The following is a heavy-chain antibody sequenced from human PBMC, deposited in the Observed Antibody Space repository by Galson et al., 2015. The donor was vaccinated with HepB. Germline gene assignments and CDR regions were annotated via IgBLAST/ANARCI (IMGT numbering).Heavy chain of an antibody. CDR3: AKDPYLYSALAGTMAGFDY. Sequence: SLRLSCAASGFTFSNYGMHWVRQAPGKGLEWVAVISYDGSNKYYADSVKGRFTISRDNSKNTLYLQMNSLRAEDTVFYYCAKDPYLYSALAGTMAGFDYWGQGTLVTVSS. D-gene: IGHD6-19*01. J-gene: IGHJ4*02. V-gene: IGHV3-30*18. CDR2: ISYDGSNK. CDR1: GFTFSNYG.